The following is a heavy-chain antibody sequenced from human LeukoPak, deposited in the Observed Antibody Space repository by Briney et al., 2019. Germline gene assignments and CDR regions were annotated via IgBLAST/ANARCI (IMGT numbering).Heavy chain of an antibody. Sequence: GGSLRLSCAASGFTVSSNYMSWVRQAPGKGLEWVSVIYSGGSTYYADSVKGRFTISRDNSKNTQYLQMNSLRAEDTAVYYCAVEYYCSGGSCYTGNFDYWGQGTLVTVSS. CDR2: IYSGGST. CDR1: GFTVSSNY. V-gene: IGHV3-66*01. CDR3: AVEYYCSGGSCYTGNFDY. J-gene: IGHJ4*02. D-gene: IGHD2-15*01.